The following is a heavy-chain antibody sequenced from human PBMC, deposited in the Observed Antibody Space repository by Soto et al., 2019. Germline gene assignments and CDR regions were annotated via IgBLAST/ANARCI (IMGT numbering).Heavy chain of an antibody. CDR2: IYYSGNT. CDR1: GGSITSDY. Sequence: QVQLQESGPGLLKPSETLSLTCTVSGGSITSDYWIWIRQPPGEGLEWIGYIYYSGNTNYNPSLKSRVTISVDTSKKHFSLKLNCVTAADTAIYYCARHLRRDSVSPPFDFWGQGTLVTVSS. CDR3: ARHLRRDSVSPPFDF. V-gene: IGHV4-59*08. D-gene: IGHD3-10*01. J-gene: IGHJ4*02.